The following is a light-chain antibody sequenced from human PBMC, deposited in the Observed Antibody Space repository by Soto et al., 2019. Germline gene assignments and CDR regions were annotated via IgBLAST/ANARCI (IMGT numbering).Light chain of an antibody. Sequence: DIQMTQSPSTLSASIGDRVTITCRASQSTGSRLAWYQQKAGKAPKLLIYKASSLESGVPSRFSGSGSGTEFTLTISSLQPDDFATYYCQQYNSYSRTFGQGTKVEIK. CDR1: QSTGSR. CDR3: QQYNSYSRT. CDR2: KAS. V-gene: IGKV1-5*03. J-gene: IGKJ1*01.